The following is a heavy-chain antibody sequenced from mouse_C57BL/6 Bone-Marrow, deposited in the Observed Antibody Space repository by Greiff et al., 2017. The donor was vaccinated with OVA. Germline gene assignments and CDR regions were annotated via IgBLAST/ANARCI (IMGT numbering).Heavy chain of an antibody. J-gene: IGHJ3*01. CDR3: ARPGYDGAWVAY. CDR2: IHPNSGST. Sequence: QVQLQQPGAELVKPGASVKLSCKASGYTFTSYWMHWVKQRPGQGLEWIGMIHPNSGSTNYNEKFKSKATLTVDKSSSTAYMQLSSLTSEDSAVYYCARPGYDGAWVAYWGQGTLVTVSA. CDR1: GYTFTSYW. V-gene: IGHV1-64*01. D-gene: IGHD2-2*01.